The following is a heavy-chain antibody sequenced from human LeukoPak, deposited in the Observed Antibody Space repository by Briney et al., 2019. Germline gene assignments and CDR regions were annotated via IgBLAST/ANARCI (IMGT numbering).Heavy chain of an antibody. V-gene: IGHV3-66*02. J-gene: IGHJ4*02. D-gene: IGHD3-22*01. Sequence: PGGSLRLSCAASGFTVSSNYMSWVRQAPGKGLERVSVIYSGGSTYYADSVKGRFTISRDNSKNTLYIQMNSLRAEDTAVYYCARESSNGYFLPYWGQGTLVTVSS. CDR1: GFTVSSNY. CDR2: IYSGGST. CDR3: ARESSNGYFLPY.